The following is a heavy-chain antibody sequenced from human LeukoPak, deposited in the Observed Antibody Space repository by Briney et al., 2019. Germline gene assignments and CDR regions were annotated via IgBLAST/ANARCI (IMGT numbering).Heavy chain of an antibody. CDR2: INYGGST. Sequence: SETLSLTCTISGGSISSSSFYWGWIRQPPGKGLEWIGSINYGGSTSYNPSLKNRVTVSLDTSKTQFSLRLSSVTAADTAVYYCARVLRYFDWPCDYWGQGTLVTVSS. V-gene: IGHV4-39*01. D-gene: IGHD3-9*01. CDR1: GGSISSSSFY. J-gene: IGHJ4*02. CDR3: ARVLRYFDWPCDY.